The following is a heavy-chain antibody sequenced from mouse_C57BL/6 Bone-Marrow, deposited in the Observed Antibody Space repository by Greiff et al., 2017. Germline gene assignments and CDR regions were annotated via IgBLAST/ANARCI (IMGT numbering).Heavy chain of an antibody. Sequence: EVMLVESGGGLVQPGGSMKLSCVASGFTFSNYWMNWVRQSPEKGLEWVAQIRLKSDNYATHYAESVKGRFTISRDASKSSVYLQMNNLRAEDTGMYYCLPKRYAMDYWGQGTSVTVSS. V-gene: IGHV6-3*01. J-gene: IGHJ4*01. CDR1: GFTFSNYW. CDR2: IRLKSDNYAT. CDR3: LPKRYAMDY.